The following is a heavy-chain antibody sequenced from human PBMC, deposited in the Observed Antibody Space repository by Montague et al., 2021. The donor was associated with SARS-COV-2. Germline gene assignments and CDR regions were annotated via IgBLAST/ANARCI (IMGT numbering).Heavy chain of an antibody. Sequence: SEPLSLTCSVSGYSISSGYYWGWIRQPPGKGLEWIGNIYHSGGTYYSPSLKSRVTVSVDTSKNQFSLRLSSVTAADTAVYYCARWYYGSGSYPHWGQGTLVTVSS. CDR3: ARWYYGSGSYPH. D-gene: IGHD3-10*01. CDR1: GYSISSGYY. CDR2: IYHSGGT. V-gene: IGHV4-38-2*01. J-gene: IGHJ4*02.